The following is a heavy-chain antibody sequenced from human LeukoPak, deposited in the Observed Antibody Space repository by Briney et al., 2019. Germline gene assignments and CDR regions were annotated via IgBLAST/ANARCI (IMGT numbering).Heavy chain of an antibody. Sequence: SETLSLTCTVSGYSISSGYYWGWIRQPPGKGLEWIGNIYYSGSTYYNPSLKSRVTISVDRSKNQFSLKLSSVTAADTAVYYCARDGRLGELSFDAFDIWGQGTMVTVSS. CDR3: ARDGRLGELSFDAFDI. CDR2: IYYSGST. CDR1: GYSISSGYY. D-gene: IGHD3-16*02. V-gene: IGHV4-38-2*02. J-gene: IGHJ3*02.